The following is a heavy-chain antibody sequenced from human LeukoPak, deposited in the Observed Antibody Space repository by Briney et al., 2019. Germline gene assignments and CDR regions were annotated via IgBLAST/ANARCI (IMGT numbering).Heavy chain of an antibody. J-gene: IGHJ5*02. CDR3: AREELRFLEWFGGHNWFDP. CDR2: MYYTGST. Sequence: RSSEALSLTCIVSGAAISSGSYYWGWLRQPPGKGLEWIGSMYYTGSTYNSPSLKSRVTISVDTSKNQFSLKLSSVTAADTAVYYCAREELRFLEWFGGHNWFDPWGQGTLVTVSS. CDR1: GAAISSGSYY. D-gene: IGHD3-3*01. V-gene: IGHV4-39*07.